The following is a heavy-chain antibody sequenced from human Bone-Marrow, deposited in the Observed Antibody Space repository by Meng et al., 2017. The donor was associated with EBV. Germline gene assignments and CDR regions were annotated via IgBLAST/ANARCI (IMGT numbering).Heavy chain of an antibody. CDR2: TNENGRVT. CDR3: SRDLAGSNDD. CDR1: GFTFSRYW. D-gene: IGHD6-25*01. Sequence: VQLVGSGGGFVQPRGSLRLSCAASGFTFSRYWMHWVRQAPGKGLVWVSRTNENGRVTDYADAVKGRFTISRDNTKNILYLQMNSLRVDDTAVYFCSRDLAGSNDDWGQGTLVTVSS. V-gene: IGHV3-74*01. J-gene: IGHJ4*02.